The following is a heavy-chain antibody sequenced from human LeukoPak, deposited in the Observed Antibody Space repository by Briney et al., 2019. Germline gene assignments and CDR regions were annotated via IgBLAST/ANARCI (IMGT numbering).Heavy chain of an antibody. CDR3: ARVMDYGDQAPDAFDI. CDR2: INPNSGGT. CDR1: GYTLTELS. V-gene: IGHV1-2*02. Sequence: ASVKVSCKVSGYTLTELSMHWVRQAPGQGLEWMGWINPNSGGTNYAQKFQGRVTMTRDTSISTAYMELRSLRSDDTAVYYCARVMDYGDQAPDAFDIWGQGTMVTVSS. D-gene: IGHD4-17*01. J-gene: IGHJ3*02.